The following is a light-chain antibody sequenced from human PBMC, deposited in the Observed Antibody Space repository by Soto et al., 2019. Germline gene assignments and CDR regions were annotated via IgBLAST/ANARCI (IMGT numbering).Light chain of an antibody. CDR2: AAS. Sequence: IQLTQSPSSLSASVGDRVTITCRASQAISYYLAWYQQKPGKAPKLLIYAASTLQSGVPSRFSGSGSVTDFTLTISSLQPEDFATYYGQQLDSYPRTFGPGTTVDIK. J-gene: IGKJ3*01. V-gene: IGKV1-9*01. CDR1: QAISYY. CDR3: QQLDSYPRT.